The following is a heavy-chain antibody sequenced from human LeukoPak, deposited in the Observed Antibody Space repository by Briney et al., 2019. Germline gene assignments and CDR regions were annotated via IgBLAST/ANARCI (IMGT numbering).Heavy chain of an antibody. CDR2: IYTSGST. CDR1: GGSISSYY. Sequence: PSETLSLTCTVSGGSISSYYWSWIRQPSGKGLEWSGRIYTSGSTNYNPSLKSRVTMSVDTSKNQFSLKLSSVTAADTAVYYCARDDFWSGYRAFDIWGQGTMVTVSS. J-gene: IGHJ3*02. V-gene: IGHV4-4*07. D-gene: IGHD3-3*01. CDR3: ARDDFWSGYRAFDI.